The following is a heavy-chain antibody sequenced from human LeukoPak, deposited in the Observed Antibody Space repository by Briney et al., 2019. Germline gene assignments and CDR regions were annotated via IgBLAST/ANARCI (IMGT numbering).Heavy chain of an antibody. Sequence: SETLSLTCTVSGGSVSSSSYYWGWIRQPPGKGLEWIGSIYYSGSTYYNPSLKSRVTISVDTSKNQFSLKLSSVTAADTAVYYCARQTYGRAGAFDIWGQGTMVTVSS. J-gene: IGHJ3*02. V-gene: IGHV4-39*01. CDR3: ARQTYGRAGAFDI. CDR1: GGSVSSSSYY. CDR2: IYYSGST. D-gene: IGHD4-17*01.